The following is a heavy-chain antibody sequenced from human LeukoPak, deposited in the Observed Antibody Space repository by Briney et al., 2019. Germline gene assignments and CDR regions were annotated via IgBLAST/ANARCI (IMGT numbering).Heavy chain of an antibody. V-gene: IGHV4-59*01. CDR2: IYYSGST. Sequence: SETLSLTCTVSGGSISSYYWSWIRQPPGKGLEWIGYIYYSGSTDYNPSLKSRVTISLDTSKNQFSLKLSSVTAAATAVYYCARDRAYYDFWSGYYGYYYYMDVWGKGPRSPSP. J-gene: IGHJ6*03. CDR1: GGSISSYY. CDR3: ARDRAYYDFWSGYYGYYYYMDV. D-gene: IGHD3-3*01.